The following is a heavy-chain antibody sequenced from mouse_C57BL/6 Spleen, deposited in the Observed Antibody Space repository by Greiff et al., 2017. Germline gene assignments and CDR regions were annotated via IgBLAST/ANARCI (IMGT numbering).Heavy chain of an antibody. V-gene: IGHV1-64*01. J-gene: IGHJ1*03. CDR3: AREEGYGSSYLWYFDV. CDR2: IHPNSGST. D-gene: IGHD1-1*01. Sequence: QVQLQQPGAELVKPGASVKLSCKASGYTFTSYWMHWVKLRPGQGLEWIGMIHPNSGSTNYNEKFKSKATLTVDKSSRTAYMQLSSLTSEDSAVYYCAREEGYGSSYLWYFDVWGTGTTVTVSS. CDR1: GYTFTSYW.